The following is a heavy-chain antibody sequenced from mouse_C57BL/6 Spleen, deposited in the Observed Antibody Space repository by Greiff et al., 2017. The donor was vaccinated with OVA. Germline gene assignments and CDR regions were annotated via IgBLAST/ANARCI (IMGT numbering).Heavy chain of an antibody. D-gene: IGHD1-1*01. J-gene: IGHJ4*01. CDR3: AREGVYYYGSRGAMDY. CDR1: GYAFSSYW. Sequence: VKLVESGAELVKPGASVKISCKASGYAFSSYWMNWVKQRPGKGLEWIGQIYPGDGDTNYNGKFKGKATLTADKSSSTAYMQLSSLTSEDSAVYFCAREGVYYYGSRGAMDYWGQGTSVTVSA. V-gene: IGHV1-80*01. CDR2: IYPGDGDT.